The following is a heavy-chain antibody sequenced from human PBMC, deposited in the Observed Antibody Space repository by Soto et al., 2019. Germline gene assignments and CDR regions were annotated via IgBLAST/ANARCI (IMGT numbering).Heavy chain of an antibody. V-gene: IGHV6-1*01. Sequence: SQTLSLTCAISGDSVSSNTASWNWIRQSPSRGLEWLGRTYFRSKWYNDYAVSVKSRIIINPGTSNNQFSLQLNSVTPEDTAVYFCAKGDNLGPKTGYAFDPWGQGIMFTVSS. CDR3: AKGDNLGPKTGYAFDP. CDR2: TYFRSKWYN. J-gene: IGHJ5*02. D-gene: IGHD5-12*01. CDR1: GDSVSSNTAS.